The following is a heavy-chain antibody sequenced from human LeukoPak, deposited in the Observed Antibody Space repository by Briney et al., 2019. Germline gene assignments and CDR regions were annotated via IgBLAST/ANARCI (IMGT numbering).Heavy chain of an antibody. CDR1: GFIFSSWW. CDR3: ATYGIDWSLSY. D-gene: IGHD3-9*01. Sequence: GSLRLSCAASGFIFSSWWMIWFRRLPGKGLVSVSHINTDGSYIRYADSVKGRFTISRDNAKNTLYLQMNSLRPEDTGVYYCATYGIDWSLSYWGQGALVTVSS. CDR2: INTDGSYI. V-gene: IGHV3-74*01. J-gene: IGHJ4*02.